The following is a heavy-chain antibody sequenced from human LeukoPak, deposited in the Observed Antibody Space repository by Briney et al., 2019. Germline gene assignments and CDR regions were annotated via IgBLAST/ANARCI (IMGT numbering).Heavy chain of an antibody. D-gene: IGHD4-17*01. CDR3: ASGYLGRAGTTDRLDY. CDR1: GYTFTGYY. V-gene: IGHV1-2*02. CDR2: INPNSGGT. J-gene: IGHJ4*02. Sequence: ASVKVSCKASGYTFTGYYMHWVRQAPGQGLEWMGWINPNSGGTNYAQKFQGRVTMTRDTSISTAYMELSRLRSDDTAVYYCASGYLGRAGTTDRLDYWGQGTLVTVSS.